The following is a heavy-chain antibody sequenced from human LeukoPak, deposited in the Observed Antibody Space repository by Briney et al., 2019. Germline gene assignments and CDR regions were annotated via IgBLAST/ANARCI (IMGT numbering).Heavy chain of an antibody. CDR1: GGSFSGYY. CDR3: ARGPGQFLRYYFDY. V-gene: IGHV4-34*01. J-gene: IGHJ4*02. CDR2: INHSGST. Sequence: SETLSLTCAVYGGSFSGYYWSWIRQPPGKGLEWIGEINHSGSTNYNPSLKSRVTISVDTSKNQFSLKLSSVTAADTAVYYCARGPGQFLRYYFDYWGQGTLVTVSS.